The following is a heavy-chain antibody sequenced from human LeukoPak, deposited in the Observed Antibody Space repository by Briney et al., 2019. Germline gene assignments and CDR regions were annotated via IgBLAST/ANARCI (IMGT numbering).Heavy chain of an antibody. CDR1: GFTFSSYA. CDR2: ISGSGGST. V-gene: IGHV3-23*01. D-gene: IGHD1-1*01. CDR3: AKSPGGHWNPTHY. J-gene: IGHJ4*02. Sequence: GGSLRLSCAASGFTFSSYAMSWVCQAPGKGLEWVSAISGSGGSTYYADSVKGRFTISRDNSKNTLYLQMNSLRAEDTAVYYCAKSPGGHWNPTHYWGQGTLVTVSS.